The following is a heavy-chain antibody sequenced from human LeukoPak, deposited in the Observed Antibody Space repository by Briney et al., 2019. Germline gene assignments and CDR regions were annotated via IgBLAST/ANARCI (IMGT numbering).Heavy chain of an antibody. CDR3: ARASPQKLGYFDY. J-gene: IGHJ4*02. Sequence: PGGSLRLSCAASGFTFNSYGMHWVRQAPGKGLEWVAVMWYDGSNKYYADSVKGRFTISRDNTKNSLYLQMNILRAEDTAVYYCARASPQKLGYFDYWGQGTLVTVSS. CDR2: MWYDGSNK. D-gene: IGHD3-16*01. V-gene: IGHV3-33*01. CDR1: GFTFNSYG.